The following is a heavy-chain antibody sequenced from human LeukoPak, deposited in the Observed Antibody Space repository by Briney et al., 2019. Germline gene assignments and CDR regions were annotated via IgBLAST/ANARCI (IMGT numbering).Heavy chain of an antibody. J-gene: IGHJ6*03. CDR2: INPNSGGT. D-gene: IGHD6-13*01. V-gene: IGHV1-2*02. CDR1: GYTFTSYG. CDR3: ARAKRIAAASSYYYMDV. Sequence: ASVKVSCKASGYTFTSYGISWVRQAPGQGLEWMGWINPNSGGTNCAQKFQGRVTMTRDTSISTAYMELSRLRSDDTAVYYCARAKRIAAASSYYYMDVWGKGTTVTVSS.